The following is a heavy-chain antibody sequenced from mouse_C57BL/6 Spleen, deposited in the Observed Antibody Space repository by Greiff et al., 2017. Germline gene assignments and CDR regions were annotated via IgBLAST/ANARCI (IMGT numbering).Heavy chain of an antibody. CDR1: GYAFTNYL. CDR3: EREAY. J-gene: IGHJ3*01. Sequence: QVQLQQSGAELVRPGTSVKVSCKASGYAFTNYLIEGVKQRPGPGLEWIGVANPGSGGTNYNEKFKGKATLTADQASSTAYMQLSSLTSEDSAVYVCEREAYWGQGTLVTVSA. V-gene: IGHV1-54*01. CDR2: ANPGSGGT.